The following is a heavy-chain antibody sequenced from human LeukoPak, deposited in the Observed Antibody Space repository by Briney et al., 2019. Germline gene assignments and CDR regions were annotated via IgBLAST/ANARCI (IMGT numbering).Heavy chain of an antibody. CDR1: GFTFSIDW. CDR2: ISNDGSST. CDR3: ARGSSYYFDY. V-gene: IGHV3-74*01. Sequence: GGSLRLSCAASGFTFSIDWMHWVRQAPGKGLVWVSRISNDGSSTSSADSVRGRFTISRDNAKNTLYLQMSSLRAEDTAVYYCARGSSYYFDYWGQGTLVTVSS. D-gene: IGHD1-26*01. J-gene: IGHJ4*02.